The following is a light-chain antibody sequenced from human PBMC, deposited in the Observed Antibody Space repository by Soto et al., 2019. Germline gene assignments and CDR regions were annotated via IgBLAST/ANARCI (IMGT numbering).Light chain of an antibody. V-gene: IGLV1-40*01. CDR3: QSYDSSLSGYV. J-gene: IGLJ1*01. CDR1: SSNIGAGYD. CDR2: GNS. Sequence: QSVLTQPPSVSGAPGQRVTISCTGSSSNIGAGYDVHWYQQLPGTAPKLLIYGNSNRPSGVPDRFSGSKFGTSASLAITGLQAEDEADYYCQSYDSSLSGYVFGTGTKVTV.